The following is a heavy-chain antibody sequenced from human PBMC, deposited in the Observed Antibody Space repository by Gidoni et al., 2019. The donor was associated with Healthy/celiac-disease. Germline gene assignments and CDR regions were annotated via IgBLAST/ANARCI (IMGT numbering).Heavy chain of an antibody. CDR1: GFTFRSYS. V-gene: IGHV3-21*01. D-gene: IGHD3-22*01. CDR2: ISSSSSYI. CDR3: ARDREFYYYDSSGYYGGPGY. J-gene: IGHJ4*02. Sequence: EVQLVESGGGLVKPGGSLRPSCAASGFTFRSYSMHWVRQAPGKGLEWGSSISSSSSYIYYADSVKGRFTISRDNAKNSLYLQMNSLRAEDTAVYYCARDREFYYYDSSGYYGGPGYWGQGTLVTVSS.